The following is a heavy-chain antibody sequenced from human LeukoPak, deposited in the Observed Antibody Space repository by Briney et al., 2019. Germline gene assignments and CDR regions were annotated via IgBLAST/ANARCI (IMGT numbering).Heavy chain of an antibody. CDR2: IYHSGST. CDR3: ARGVVGATTRLFDY. J-gene: IGHJ4*02. Sequence: SETLSLTCAVSGGSISSGGYSWSWIRQPPGKGLEWIGYIYHSGSTYYNPSLKSRVTISVDRSKNQFSLKLSSVTAADTAVYYCARGVVGATTRLFDYWGQGTLVTVSS. D-gene: IGHD1-26*01. V-gene: IGHV4-30-2*01. CDR1: GGSISSGGYS.